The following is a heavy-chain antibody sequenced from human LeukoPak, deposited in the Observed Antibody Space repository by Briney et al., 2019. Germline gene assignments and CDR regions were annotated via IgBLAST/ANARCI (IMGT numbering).Heavy chain of an antibody. J-gene: IGHJ4*02. CDR2: IKQDESEK. CDR3: ARDRRDGYNLFDS. CDR1: GFTFSSYW. V-gene: IGHV3-7*01. Sequence: PGGSLRLSCAASGFTFSSYWMSWVRQAPGKGLEWVANIKQDESEKYYVDSVKGRFTISRDNAKNSLYLQMNSLRAEDTAVYYCARDRRDGYNLFDSWGQGTLVTVSS. D-gene: IGHD5-24*01.